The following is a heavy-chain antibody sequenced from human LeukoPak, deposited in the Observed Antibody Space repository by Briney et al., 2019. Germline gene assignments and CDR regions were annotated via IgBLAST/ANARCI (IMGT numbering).Heavy chain of an antibody. CDR2: ISYDGGNK. J-gene: IGHJ4*02. CDR1: GFTFSSYA. Sequence: PGRSLRLSCAASGFTFSSYAMHWVRQAPGKGLEWVAVISYDGGNKYYADSVKGRFTISRDNSKNTLYPQMNSLRAEDTALYYCAKGGGGTLDYWGQGTLVTVSS. D-gene: IGHD2-15*01. CDR3: AKGGGGTLDY. V-gene: IGHV3-30*04.